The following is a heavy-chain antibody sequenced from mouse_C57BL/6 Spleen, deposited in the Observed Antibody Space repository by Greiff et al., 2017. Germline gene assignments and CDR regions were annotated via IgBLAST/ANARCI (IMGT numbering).Heavy chain of an antibody. J-gene: IGHJ3*01. V-gene: IGHV1-15*01. CDR3: TRGTYYYGSSGFAY. Sequence: QVQLKESGAELVRPGASVTLSCKASGYTFTDYEMHWVKQTPVHGLEWIGAIDPETGGTAYNQKFKGKAILTADKSSSTAYMELRSLTSEDSAVYYCTRGTYYYGSSGFAYWGQGTLVTVSA. D-gene: IGHD1-1*01. CDR2: IDPETGGT. CDR1: GYTFTDYE.